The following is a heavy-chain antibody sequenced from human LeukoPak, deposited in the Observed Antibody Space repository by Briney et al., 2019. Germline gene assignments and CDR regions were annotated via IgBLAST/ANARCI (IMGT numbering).Heavy chain of an antibody. D-gene: IGHD2-15*01. CDR3: ARQAATYFDY. V-gene: IGHV4-30-2*01. Sequence: SETLSLTCAVSGGSISSGGYSWSWIRQPPGKGLEWIGYIYHSGSTYYNPSLKSRVTISVDRSRNQFSLKLSSVTAADTAVYYCARQAATYFDYWGQGTLVTVSS. J-gene: IGHJ4*02. CDR2: IYHSGST. CDR1: GGSISSGGYS.